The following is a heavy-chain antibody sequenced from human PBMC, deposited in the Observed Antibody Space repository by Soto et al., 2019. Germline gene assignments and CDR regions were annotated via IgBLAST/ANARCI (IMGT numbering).Heavy chain of an antibody. CDR1: GFSLSTSGVG. V-gene: IGHV2-5*04. D-gene: IGHD5-12*01. J-gene: IGHJ4*02. Sequence: QITLRESGPTLVKPTQTLTLTCTFSGFSLSTSGVGVGWIRQTPGKALEWLALTYWDGDKRYSPSLKSRLTIKKDTSKNQVVLLMTNMGPVDTRTYYCVQTHKWLPFDFWGQGTLGTVSS. CDR3: VQTHKWLPFDF. CDR2: TYWDGDK.